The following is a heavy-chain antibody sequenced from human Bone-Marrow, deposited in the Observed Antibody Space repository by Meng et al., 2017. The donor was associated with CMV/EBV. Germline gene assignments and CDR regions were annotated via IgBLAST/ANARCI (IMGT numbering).Heavy chain of an antibody. CDR3: ARWGIVGAAAALSTDF. Sequence: GESLKISCAASGFTFDDYGMSWVRQAPGKGLEWVSSINWNGGSTGYADSVKGRFTISRDNAKNSLYLQMNSLRAEDTALYYCARWGIVGAAAALSTDFWGQGTLVTVSS. CDR1: GFTFDDYG. D-gene: IGHD1-26*01. CDR2: INWNGGST. J-gene: IGHJ4*02. V-gene: IGHV3-20*04.